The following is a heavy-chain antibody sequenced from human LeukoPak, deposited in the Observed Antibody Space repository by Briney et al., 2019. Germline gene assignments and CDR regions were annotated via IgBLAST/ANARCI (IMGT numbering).Heavy chain of an antibody. J-gene: IGHJ4*02. V-gene: IGHV1-18*01. Sequence: ASVKVSCKASGYTFSSYGISWVRQAPGQGLEWMGWISAYNGNTNYAQKLQGRVTMTTDTSTSTAYMELRSLRSDDTAVYYCARGGLGTTWYYFDYWAREPWSPSPQ. CDR3: ARGGLGTTWYYFDY. CDR1: GYTFSSYG. CDR2: ISAYNGNT. D-gene: IGHD1-7*01.